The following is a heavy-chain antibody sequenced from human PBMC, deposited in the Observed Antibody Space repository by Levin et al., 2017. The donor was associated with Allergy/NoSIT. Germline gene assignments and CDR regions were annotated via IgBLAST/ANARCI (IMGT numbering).Heavy chain of an antibody. CDR2: LSDSGNS. Sequence: GSLRLSCTVSGGSISSYFWSWIRQPPGKGPEWIGHLSDSGNSNYNPSLRSRVTISVDTSKNQFSLKLSSVTAADTAVYYCARDRVITSGSTYYYYGVDGWGQGTTVTVSS. CDR3: ARDRVITSGSTYYYYGVDG. J-gene: IGHJ6*02. CDR1: GGSISSYF. V-gene: IGHV4-59*01. D-gene: IGHD2-2*01.